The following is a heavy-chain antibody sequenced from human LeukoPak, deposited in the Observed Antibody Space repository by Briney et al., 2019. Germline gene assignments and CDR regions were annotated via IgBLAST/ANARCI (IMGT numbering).Heavy chain of an antibody. Sequence: QTGGSLRLSCAASGFTFSSYAMSWVRQAPGKGLEWVSAISGSGGSTYYADSVKGRFTISRDNSKNTLYLQMNSLRAEDTAVYYCARVGRWLQLLGYWGQGTLVTVSS. D-gene: IGHD5-24*01. CDR3: ARVGRWLQLLGY. V-gene: IGHV3-23*01. CDR1: GFTFSSYA. J-gene: IGHJ4*02. CDR2: ISGSGGST.